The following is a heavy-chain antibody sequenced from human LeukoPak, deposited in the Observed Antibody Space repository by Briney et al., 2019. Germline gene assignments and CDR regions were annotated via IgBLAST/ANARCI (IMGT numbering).Heavy chain of an antibody. CDR2: IIPIFGTA. CDR1: GYTFTSYA. J-gene: IGHJ5*02. V-gene: IGHV1-69*13. D-gene: IGHD2-2*01. CDR3: ARDHVGYCSSTSCYGWFDP. Sequence: SVKVSCKASGYTFTSYAMNWVRQAPGQGLEWMGGIIPIFGTANYAQKFQGRVTITADESTSTAYMELSSLRSEDTAVYYCARDHVGYCSSTSCYGWFDPWGQGTLVTVSS.